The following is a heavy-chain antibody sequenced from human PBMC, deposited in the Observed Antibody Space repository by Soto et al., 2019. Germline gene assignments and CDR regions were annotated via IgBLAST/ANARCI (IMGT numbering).Heavy chain of an antibody. CDR1: GGTFSSYA. CDR2: IIPIFGTA. J-gene: IGHJ6*02. D-gene: IGHD3-10*01. CDR3: AIPGYGSGSVYYYYGMDV. Sequence: ASVKVSCKASGGTFSSYAISWVRQAPGQGLEWMGGIIPIFGTANYAQKFQGRVTITADESTSTAYMELSSLRSEDTAVYYCAIPGYGSGSVYYYYGMDVWGQGTTVTVPS. V-gene: IGHV1-69*13.